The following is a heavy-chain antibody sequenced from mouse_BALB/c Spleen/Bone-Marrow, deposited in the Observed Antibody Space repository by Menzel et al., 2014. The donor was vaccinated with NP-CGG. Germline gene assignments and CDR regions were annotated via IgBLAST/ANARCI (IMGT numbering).Heavy chain of an antibody. J-gene: IGHJ1*01. D-gene: IGHD1-1*01. CDR3: ARYYYGSSYWYFDV. V-gene: IGHV3-8*02. CDR1: GDSITSGY. Sequence: EVKVEESGPSLVKPSQTLSLTCSVTGDSITSGYWNWIRKFPGNKLEYMGYISYSGSTYYNPSLKSRISITRDTFKNQYYLQLNSVTTEDTATYYCARYYYGSSYWYFDVWGAGTTVTVSS. CDR2: ISYSGST.